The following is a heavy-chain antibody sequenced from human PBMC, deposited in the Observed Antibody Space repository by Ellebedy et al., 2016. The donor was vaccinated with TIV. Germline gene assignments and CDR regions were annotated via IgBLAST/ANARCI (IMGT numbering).Heavy chain of an antibody. V-gene: IGHV4-39*07. J-gene: IGHJ4*02. Sequence: MPSETLSLTCTVSGGSISINTYHWGWIRQPPGKGLEWIGSIHYSGSTHYKPSLKSRVTMSVDTSKNQFSLKLTSVTAADTAVYYCARYEGPTARLDYWGQGTLVTVSS. CDR2: IHYSGST. D-gene: IGHD1-26*01. CDR1: GGSISINTYH. CDR3: ARYEGPTARLDY.